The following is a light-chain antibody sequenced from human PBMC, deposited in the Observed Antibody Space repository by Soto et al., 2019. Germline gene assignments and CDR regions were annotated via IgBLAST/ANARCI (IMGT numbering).Light chain of an antibody. J-gene: IGLJ1*01. CDR2: EVT. CDR1: NSDVGSYNL. CDR3: FSYAGDSVYV. Sequence: QSVLTQPASVSGSPRQSITISCSGTNSDVGSYNLVSWFQQHPGKAPKLVIYEVTKRPSGVSDRFSGSKSGNTASLTISGLQAEDDADYYCFSYAGDSVYVFGTGTKVTVL. V-gene: IGLV2-23*02.